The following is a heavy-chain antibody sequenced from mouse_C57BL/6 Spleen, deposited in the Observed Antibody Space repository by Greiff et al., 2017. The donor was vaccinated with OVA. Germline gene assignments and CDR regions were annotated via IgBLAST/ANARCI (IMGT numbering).Heavy chain of an antibody. V-gene: IGHV1-82*01. CDR2: IYPGDGDT. J-gene: IGHJ2*01. Sequence: QVQLQQSGPELVKPGASVKISCKASGYAFSSSWMNWVKQRPGKGLEWIGRIYPGDGDTNYNGKFKGKATLTADKSSSTAYMQLSSLTSEDSAVYFCAGDYYSNLDYWGQGTTLTVSS. D-gene: IGHD2-5*01. CDR3: AGDYYSNLDY. CDR1: GYAFSSSW.